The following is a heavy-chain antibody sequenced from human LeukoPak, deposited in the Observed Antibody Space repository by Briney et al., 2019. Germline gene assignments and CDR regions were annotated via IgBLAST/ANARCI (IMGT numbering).Heavy chain of an antibody. CDR1: GFVFSSFW. V-gene: IGHV3-74*01. CDR2: INNDGSST. CDR3: ARDPSEWERLN. D-gene: IGHD1-26*01. J-gene: IGHJ4*02. Sequence: GGSLRLSCGASGFVFSSFWMHWVRQAPGKGLVWVARINNDGSSTSYADSGKGRFSISRDNAKNTLYLQMSNLRAEDTAVYYCARDPSEWERLNWGQGTPVTVAS.